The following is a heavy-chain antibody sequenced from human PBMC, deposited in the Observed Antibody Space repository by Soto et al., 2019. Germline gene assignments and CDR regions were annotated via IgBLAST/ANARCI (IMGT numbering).Heavy chain of an antibody. J-gene: IGHJ4*02. CDR1: GFSFGSYA. CDR3: ARWSYLDX. V-gene: IGHV3-23*01. Sequence: SLRLSCGTSGFSFGSYALSWVRQAPGKGLEWFSTISVSDCKTFYAESFRGRFSISRDTSQNTLYLQMNRLRADDTAIYYCARWSYLDXWGQGTRVTVSX. CDR2: ISVSDCKT. D-gene: IGHD3-3*01.